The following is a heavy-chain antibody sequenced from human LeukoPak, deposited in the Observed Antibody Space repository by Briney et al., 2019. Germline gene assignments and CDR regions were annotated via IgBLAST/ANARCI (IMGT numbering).Heavy chain of an antibody. CDR1: GYTFTGYY. D-gene: IGHD4-17*01. CDR3: ARGSPASTVTTWGRFDY. V-gene: IGHV1-2*02. J-gene: IGHJ4*02. CDR2: INPNSGGT. Sequence: GASVKVSCKASGYTFTGYYMHWVRQAPGQGLEWMGWINPNSGGTNYAQKFQGRVTMTRDTSISTAYMELSSLRSEDTAVYYCARGSPASTVTTWGRFDYWGQGTLVTVSS.